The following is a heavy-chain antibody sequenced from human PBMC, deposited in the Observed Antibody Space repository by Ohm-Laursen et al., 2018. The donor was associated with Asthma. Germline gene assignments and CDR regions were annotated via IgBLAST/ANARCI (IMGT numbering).Heavy chain of an antibody. CDR1: GFTFSSFA. CDR3: ARRDFSGGDPDAAFDI. D-gene: IGHD2-21*02. V-gene: IGHV3-30-3*01. Sequence: SLRLSCSASGFTFSSFAMHWVRQAPGKGLEWVPIITFDGSWTSYVESVKGRFTISRDNSKSTLYLQMNSLRAEDTAVYFCARRDFSGGDPDAAFDIWGQGTMVTVSS. J-gene: IGHJ3*02. CDR2: ITFDGSWT.